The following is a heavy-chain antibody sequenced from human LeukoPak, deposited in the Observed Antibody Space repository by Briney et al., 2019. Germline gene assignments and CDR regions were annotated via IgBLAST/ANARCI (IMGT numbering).Heavy chain of an antibody. CDR1: GFTSSSYW. J-gene: IGHJ3*02. CDR3: ARIRMASTFDAFDI. V-gene: IGHV3-7*01. CDR2: IKQDGSEK. Sequence: PGGSLRLSCAASGFTSSSYWMSWVRQAPGKGLEWVANIKQDGSEKYYVDSVKGRFTISRDNAKNSLYLQMNSLRAEDTAVYYCARIRMASTFDAFDIWGQGTMVTVSS. D-gene: IGHD5-24*01.